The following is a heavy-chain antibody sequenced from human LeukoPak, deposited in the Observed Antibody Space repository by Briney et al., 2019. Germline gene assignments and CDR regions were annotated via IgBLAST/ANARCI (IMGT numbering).Heavy chain of an antibody. CDR2: ISAYNGNT. J-gene: IGHJ5*02. Sequence: GASVKVSCKASSYTFTSYGISWVRQAPGQGLEWMGWISAYNGNTNYAQKLQGRVTMTTDTSTSTAYMELRSLRSDDTAVYYCARPVVPARSSWFNPWGQGTLVTVSS. CDR3: ARPVVPARSSWFNP. CDR1: SYTFTSYG. D-gene: IGHD2-2*01. V-gene: IGHV1-18*01.